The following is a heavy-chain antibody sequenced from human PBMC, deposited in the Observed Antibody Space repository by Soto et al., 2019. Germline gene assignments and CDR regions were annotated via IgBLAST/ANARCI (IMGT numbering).Heavy chain of an antibody. CDR1: GFTFSSYA. V-gene: IGHV3-23*01. CDR2: ISGSGGST. CDR3: AKSPDYYYYMDV. J-gene: IGHJ6*03. Sequence: GGSLILSCAASGFTFSSYAMSWVRQAPGKGLEWVSGISGSGGSTYYADSVKGRFTISRNNSKNTLYLQMNSLRAEDTAVYYCAKSPDYYYYMDVWGKGTTVTAP.